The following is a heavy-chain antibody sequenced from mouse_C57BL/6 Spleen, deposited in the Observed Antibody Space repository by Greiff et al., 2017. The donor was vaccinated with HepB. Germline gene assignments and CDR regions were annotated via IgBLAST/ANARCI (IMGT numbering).Heavy chain of an antibody. CDR3: ARGSLLLRSAWFAY. CDR2: INPNNGGT. V-gene: IGHV1-22*01. Sequence: EVQLPQSGPELVKPGASVKMSCKASGYTFTDYNMHWVKQSHGKSLEWIGYINPNNGGTGYKQKFKGKATLTVNKYSSTAYMELRSLTSEDSAVYYGARGSLLLRSAWFAYWGQGTLVTVSA. CDR1: GYTFTDYN. J-gene: IGHJ3*01. D-gene: IGHD1-1*01.